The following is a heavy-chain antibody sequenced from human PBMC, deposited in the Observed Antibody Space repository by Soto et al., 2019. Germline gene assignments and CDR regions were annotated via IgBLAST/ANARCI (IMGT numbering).Heavy chain of an antibody. CDR1: GGSFSGYS. CDR2: INHSGST. Sequence: ASETLSLTCAVYGGSFSGYSWNWIRRPPGKGLEWIGEINHSGSTNYNPSLKSRVTISLDTSKNQFSLRLTSLTAADTAVYFCARAPQIVAMGRPFDYWGQGILVTVSS. J-gene: IGHJ4*02. CDR3: ARAPQIVAMGRPFDY. V-gene: IGHV4-34*01. D-gene: IGHD5-12*01.